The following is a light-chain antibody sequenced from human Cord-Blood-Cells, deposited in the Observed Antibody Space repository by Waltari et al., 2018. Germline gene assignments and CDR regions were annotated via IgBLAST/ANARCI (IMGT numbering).Light chain of an antibody. J-gene: IGKJ5*01. V-gene: IGKV2-28*01. CDR1: QILLHSNGYNL. Sequence: DIVMTQSPLSLPVTPGEPASISCRSSQILLHSNGYNLLDWYLQKPGQSPQLLIYLGSNRASGVPDRFSGSGSGTDFTLKISRVEAEDVGVYYCMQALQTPITFGQGTRLEIK. CDR2: LGS. CDR3: MQALQTPIT.